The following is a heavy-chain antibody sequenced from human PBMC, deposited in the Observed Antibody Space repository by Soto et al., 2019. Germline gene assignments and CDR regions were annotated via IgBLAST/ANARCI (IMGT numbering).Heavy chain of an antibody. CDR3: ARGYRGIVATGYYYYYGMDV. D-gene: IGHD5-12*01. CDR2: INSDGSST. CDR1: GFTFSSYW. V-gene: IGHV3-74*01. Sequence: EVQLVESGGGLVQPGGSLRLSCAASGFTFSSYWMHWVRQAPGKGLVWVSRINSDGSSTSYADSVKGRFTISRDNAKNTLYLQMNSLRAEDTAVYHCARGYRGIVATGYYYYYGMDVWGQGTTVTVSS. J-gene: IGHJ6*02.